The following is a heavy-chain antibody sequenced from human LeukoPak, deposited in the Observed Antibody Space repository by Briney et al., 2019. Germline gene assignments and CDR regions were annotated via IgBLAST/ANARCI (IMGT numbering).Heavy chain of an antibody. V-gene: IGHV3-7*02. CDR2: IKQDGSEK. CDR3: ARFETGVYYYYGLDV. Sequence: GGSLRLSCAASGFTFSSYWMSWVRQAPGKGLEWVANIKQDGSEKYYVDSVKGRFTISRDNAKNSLYLQMNSLRPEDTAVYYCARFETGVYYYYGLDVWGQGTTVTVSS. CDR1: GFTFSSYW. J-gene: IGHJ6*02. D-gene: IGHD7-27*01.